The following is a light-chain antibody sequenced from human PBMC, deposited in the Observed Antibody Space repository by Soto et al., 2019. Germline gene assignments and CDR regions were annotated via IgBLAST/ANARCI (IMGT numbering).Light chain of an antibody. CDR1: QSVTRSY. CDR3: QQYATTPQT. Sequence: EIVLTQSPATLSLSPGERATLSCGASQSVTRSYLGWYQKKPGLAPRLVIYDASRRATGIPDRFSVSGSGTDFTLTISRLEPEDFAVYYCQQYATTPQTFGGGTKVEIK. CDR2: DAS. V-gene: IGKV3D-20*01. J-gene: IGKJ4*01.